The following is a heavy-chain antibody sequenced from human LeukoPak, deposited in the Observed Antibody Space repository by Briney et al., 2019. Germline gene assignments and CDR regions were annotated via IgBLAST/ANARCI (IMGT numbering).Heavy chain of an antibody. V-gene: IGHV4-30-2*01. D-gene: IGHD6-6*01. CDR1: GGSISSGGYY. CDR3: ARVGWAISSSRFMGSYDYYYYMDV. J-gene: IGHJ6*03. Sequence: ASQTLSLTCTVSGGSISSGGYYWSWIRQPPGKGLEWIGYIYHSGSTYYNPSLKSRVTISVDRSKNQFSLKLSSVTAADTAVYYCARVGWAISSSRFMGSYDYYYYMDVWGKGTTVTVSS. CDR2: IYHSGST.